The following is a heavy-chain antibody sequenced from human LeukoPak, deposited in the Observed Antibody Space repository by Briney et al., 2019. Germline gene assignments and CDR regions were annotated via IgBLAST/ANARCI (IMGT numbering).Heavy chain of an antibody. V-gene: IGHV4-39*01. CDR1: GGSIRSSYYY. Sequence: SETLSLTCTVSGGSIRSSYYYWGWIRQPPGKGLEWIGSIYDSGSTYYNPSLKSRVTISVDTSKDQFSLKLSSVTAADTAVYYCARRTRVGYCSSTSCYGYYYGMDVWGQGTTVTVSS. CDR3: ARRTRVGYCSSTSCYGYYYGMDV. D-gene: IGHD2-2*01. CDR2: IYDSGST. J-gene: IGHJ6*02.